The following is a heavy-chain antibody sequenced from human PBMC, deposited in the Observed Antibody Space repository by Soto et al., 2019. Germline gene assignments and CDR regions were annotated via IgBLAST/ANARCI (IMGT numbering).Heavy chain of an antibody. V-gene: IGHV4-30-2*01. CDR1: GGSISSGGYS. Sequence: PSETLSLTCAVSGGSISSGGYSWTWIRQPPGKGLEWIGYIYHSASTYYNPSLKSRVTISVDRSKNQFSLKLSSVTAADTAVYYCARDTASSWYDYYYYYGMDVWGQGTTVTVSS. CDR3: ARDTASSWYDYYYYYGMDV. J-gene: IGHJ6*02. D-gene: IGHD6-13*01. CDR2: IYHSAST.